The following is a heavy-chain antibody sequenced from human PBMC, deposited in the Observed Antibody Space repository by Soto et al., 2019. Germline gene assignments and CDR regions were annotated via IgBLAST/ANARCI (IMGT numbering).Heavy chain of an antibody. V-gene: IGHV3-30-3*01. CDR2: ISYDGSNE. CDR3: ARGEYGAGRGSGLDV. D-gene: IGHD3-10*01. CDR1: GFTFSRYA. Sequence: QVQLVESGGGVVQPGRSLRLSCAASGFTFSRYAMHWVRQAPGKGLEWVAVISYDGSNESYGDSVKGRLTISRDSSNNTLYLQMNSRRAEDTALYYCARGEYGAGRGSGLDVWGRGTTVTVSS. J-gene: IGHJ6*02.